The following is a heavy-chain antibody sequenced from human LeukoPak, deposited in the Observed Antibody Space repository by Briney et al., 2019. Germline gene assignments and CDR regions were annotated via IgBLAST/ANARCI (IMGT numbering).Heavy chain of an antibody. Sequence: PGGSLRLSCAASGFTFSSYAMSWVRQAPGKGLEWVSAISGSGDSTYYGDSVKGRFTISRDNSKNTLYLQMNSLRAEDTAVYYCARRGESASYGDYRFDYWGQGTLVTVSS. CDR3: ARRGESASYGDYRFDY. J-gene: IGHJ4*02. CDR1: GFTFSSYA. CDR2: ISGSGDST. D-gene: IGHD4-17*01. V-gene: IGHV3-23*01.